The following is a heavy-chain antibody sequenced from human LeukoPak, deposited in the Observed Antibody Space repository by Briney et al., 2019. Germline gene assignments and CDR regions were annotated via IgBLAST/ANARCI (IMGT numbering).Heavy chain of an antibody. CDR1: GFTFSSYG. CDR3: AKQSGADRGHLDF. Sequence: GRSLRLSCAASGFTFSSYGMHWVSQAPGKGLEWVAVISYDGSNKYCADSVKGRFTISRDNSKNTLYLQMNSLRAEDTAVYYCAKQSGADRGHLDFWGQGTLVTVSS. V-gene: IGHV3-30*18. J-gene: IGHJ4*02. D-gene: IGHD4/OR15-4a*01. CDR2: ISYDGSNK.